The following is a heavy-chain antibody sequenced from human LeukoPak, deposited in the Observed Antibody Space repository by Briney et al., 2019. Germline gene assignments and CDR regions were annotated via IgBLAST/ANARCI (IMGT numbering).Heavy chain of an antibody. CDR2: ISRGGVIS. Sequence: GGSLRLSCAASGFTFSDYAINWVRQAPGKGLEWVSTISRGGVISYYADSVKGRFTISRDNSNNTLYLHMNSLRAEDTAVYYCVSRVVIPWGPFDDWGQGTLVTVSS. D-gene: IGHD3-16*02. V-gene: IGHV3-23*01. CDR3: VSRVVIPWGPFDD. J-gene: IGHJ4*02. CDR1: GFTFSDYA.